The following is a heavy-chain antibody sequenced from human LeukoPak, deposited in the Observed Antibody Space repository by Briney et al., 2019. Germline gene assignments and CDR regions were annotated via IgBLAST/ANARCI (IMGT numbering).Heavy chain of an antibody. CDR2: INPSGGST. Sequence: GASVKVSCKASGYTFTSYYMHWVRQAPGQGLEWMGIINPSGGSTSYSQKFQGRVTTTRDTSTSTVYMELSSLRSEDTAVYYCARGLNRDWFHPWGQGTLVTVSS. CDR1: GYTFTSYY. J-gene: IGHJ5*02. D-gene: IGHD2/OR15-2a*01. V-gene: IGHV1-46*01. CDR3: ARGLNRDWFHP.